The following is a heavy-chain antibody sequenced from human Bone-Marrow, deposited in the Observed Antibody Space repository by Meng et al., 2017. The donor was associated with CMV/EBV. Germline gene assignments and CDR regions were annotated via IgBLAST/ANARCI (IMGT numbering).Heavy chain of an antibody. CDR1: GFTFSSHG. J-gene: IGHJ6*02. Sequence: GESLKISFAASGFTFSSHGMHWVRQAAGKGLEWVAFIRYDGSNKYYADSVKGRFTISRDNSKNTLYLQMNSLRAEDTAVYYCAKDKANYYYYYGMDVWGQGTTVTVSS. CDR2: IRYDGSNK. V-gene: IGHV3-30*02. CDR3: AKDKANYYYYYGMDV.